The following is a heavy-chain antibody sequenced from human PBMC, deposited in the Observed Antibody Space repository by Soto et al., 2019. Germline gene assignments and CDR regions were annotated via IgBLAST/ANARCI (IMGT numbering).Heavy chain of an antibody. Sequence: SXTLALTRDVYFGSLSGCYWCCLRQPPGKGLEWIGEINHSGSTNYNPSIKSRVTISVDTSKNQFSLKLSSVTAADTAVYYCARTVIVGGGYGRYVWGQGTKGSVSS. V-gene: IGHV4-34*01. CDR3: ARTVIVGGGYGRYV. CDR2: INHSGST. D-gene: IGHD1-26*01. CDR1: FGSLSGCY. J-gene: IGHJ6*01.